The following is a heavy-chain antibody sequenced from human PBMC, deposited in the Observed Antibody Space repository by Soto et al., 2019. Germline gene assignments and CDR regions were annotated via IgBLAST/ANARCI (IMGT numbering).Heavy chain of an antibody. D-gene: IGHD6-6*01. Sequence: PELTMRLPWAPSRITFSSYALSWLRQAPRQAHERLANSTHEGREKYYVDSVNGRFTISRDNAKNSLYLQMNSLRAEDTAVYYCAREREYSSSSGNYYYGMDVWGQGTTVTVSS. CDR1: RITFSSYA. V-gene: IGHV3-7*03. J-gene: IGHJ6*02. CDR2: STHEGREK. CDR3: AREREYSSSSGNYYYGMDV.